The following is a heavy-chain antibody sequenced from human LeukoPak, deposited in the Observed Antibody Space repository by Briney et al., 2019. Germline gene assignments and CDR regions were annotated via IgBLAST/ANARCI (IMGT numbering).Heavy chain of an antibody. Sequence: PSETLSLTCTVSGGSISSSSYYWGWIRQPPGKGLEWIGSIYYSGSTYYNPSLKSRVTISVDTSKNQFSLKLSSVTAADTAVYYCARGGAGVLRYFDWLSKQYYFDYWGQGTLVTVSS. CDR2: IYYSGST. CDR1: GGSISSSSYY. J-gene: IGHJ4*02. D-gene: IGHD3-9*01. V-gene: IGHV4-39*01. CDR3: ARGGAGVLRYFDWLSKQYYFDY.